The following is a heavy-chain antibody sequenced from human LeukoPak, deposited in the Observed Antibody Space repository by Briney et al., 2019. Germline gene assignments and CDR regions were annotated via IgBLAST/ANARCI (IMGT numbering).Heavy chain of an antibody. J-gene: IGHJ4*02. CDR3: ARDLGSVVVAATSSDY. CDR1: GFTFSSYS. V-gene: IGHV3-21*04. D-gene: IGHD2-15*01. Sequence: GGSLRLSCAASGFTFSSYSMNWVRQAPGKGLEWVSSISSSSSYIYYADSVKGRFTISRDNAKNSLYLQMNSLRADDTAVYYCARDLGSVVVAATSSDYWGQGTLVTVSS. CDR2: ISSSSSYI.